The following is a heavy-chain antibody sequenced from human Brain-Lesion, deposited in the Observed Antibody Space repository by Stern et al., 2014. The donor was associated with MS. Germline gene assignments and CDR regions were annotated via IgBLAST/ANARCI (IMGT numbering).Heavy chain of an antibody. CDR2: IYSSGST. CDR3: ARGSYGVLTGNGGHGFDI. J-gene: IGHJ3*02. CDR1: GGSISSGNYY. V-gene: IGHV4-61*02. Sequence: DQLVESGPGLVKPSQTLSLTCTVSGGSISSGNYYWSWIRQPAGEGLEWIGRIYSSGSTQYNPSLKSRVPISADTSTNQVSLTMGSVTAADTAVYYCARGSYGVLTGNGGHGFDIGGQGTMGTVAA. D-gene: IGHD3-9*01.